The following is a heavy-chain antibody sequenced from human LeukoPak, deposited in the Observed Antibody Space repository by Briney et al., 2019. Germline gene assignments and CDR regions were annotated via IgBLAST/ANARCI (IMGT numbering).Heavy chain of an antibody. D-gene: IGHD2-8*01. CDR1: GGSFSGYY. CDR3: AGRVLMVYFNWFDP. CDR2: INHSGST. Sequence: SETLSLTCAVYGGSFSGYYWSWIRQPPGKGLEWIGEINHSGSTNYNPSLKSRVTISVDTSKNQFSLKLSSVTAADTAVYYCAGRVLMVYFNWFDPWGQGTLVTVSP. J-gene: IGHJ5*02. V-gene: IGHV4-34*01.